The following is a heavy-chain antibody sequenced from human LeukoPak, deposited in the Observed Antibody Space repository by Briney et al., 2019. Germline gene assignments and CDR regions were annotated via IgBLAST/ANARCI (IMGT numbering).Heavy chain of an antibody. J-gene: IGHJ5*02. CDR3: ARDPTMYYDFWSGYYHPWFDP. Sequence: GGSLRLSCVASGFTFSSYSMNWVRQAPGKGLEWVSSISSSSSYIYYADSVKGRFTISRDNAKNSLYLQMNSLRAEDTAVYYCARDPTMYYDFWSGYYHPWFDPWGQGTLVTVSS. V-gene: IGHV3-21*01. D-gene: IGHD3-3*01. CDR2: ISSSSSYI. CDR1: GFTFSSYS.